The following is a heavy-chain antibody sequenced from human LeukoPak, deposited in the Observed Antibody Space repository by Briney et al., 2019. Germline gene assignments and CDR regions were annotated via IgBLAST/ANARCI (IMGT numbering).Heavy chain of an antibody. J-gene: IGHJ6*03. Sequence: GASVKVSCKASGGTFSSYAISWVRQAPGQGLEWMGGIIPIFGTANYAQKFQGRVTITADESTSTAYMELSSLRSEDTAVYYCARGFLYYYYMDVWGKGTTVTVSS. CDR2: IIPIFGTA. CDR3: ARGFLYYYYMDV. V-gene: IGHV1-69*01. CDR1: GGTFSSYA. D-gene: IGHD2/OR15-2a*01.